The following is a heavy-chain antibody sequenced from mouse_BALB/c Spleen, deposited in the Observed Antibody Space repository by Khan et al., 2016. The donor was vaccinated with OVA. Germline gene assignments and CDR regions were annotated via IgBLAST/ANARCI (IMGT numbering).Heavy chain of an antibody. CDR1: GYTFTNYG. J-gene: IGHJ1*01. CDR3: ARGASCWYFDV. D-gene: IGHD3-3*01. Sequence: QIQLVQSGPELKKPGETVKISCKASGYTFTNYGMNWVKQAPGKGLKWMGWINTYTGEPTYTDDFKGRFAFSLETSASTAYLQINNIKNEDMATYFCARGASCWYFDVWGAGTTVTVSS. V-gene: IGHV9-1*02. CDR2: INTYTGEP.